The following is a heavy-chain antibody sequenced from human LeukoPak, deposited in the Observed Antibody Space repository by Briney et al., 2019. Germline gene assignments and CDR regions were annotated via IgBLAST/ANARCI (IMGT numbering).Heavy chain of an antibody. V-gene: IGHV1-8*01. Sequence: ASVTGSCTASGYTFTSYDINWVRQATGQGLEWMGWMNPNSGNTGYAQKFQGRVTMPRTTSISTAYMELSSLRSEDTAVYYCARGRAAFDSSGESDYWGEGTLVTVSS. J-gene: IGHJ4*02. D-gene: IGHD3-22*01. CDR2: MNPNSGNT. CDR1: GYTFTSYD. CDR3: ARGRAAFDSSGESDY.